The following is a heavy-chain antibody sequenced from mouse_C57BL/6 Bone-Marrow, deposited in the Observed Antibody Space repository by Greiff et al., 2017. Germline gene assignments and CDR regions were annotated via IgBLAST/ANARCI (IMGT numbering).Heavy chain of an antibody. D-gene: IGHD2-1*01. V-gene: IGHV1-81*01. CDR3: AVYYGNTWFAY. CDR2: IYPRSGNT. J-gene: IGHJ3*01. Sequence: QVHVKQSGAELARPGASVKLSCKASGYTFTSYGISWVKQRTGQGLEWIGEIYPRSGNTYYNEKFKGKATLTADKSSSTAYMELRSLTSEDSAVYFCAVYYGNTWFAYWGQGTLVTVSA. CDR1: GYTFTSYG.